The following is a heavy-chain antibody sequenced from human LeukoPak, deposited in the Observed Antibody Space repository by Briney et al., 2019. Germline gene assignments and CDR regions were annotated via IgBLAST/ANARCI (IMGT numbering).Heavy chain of an antibody. D-gene: IGHD3-10*01. CDR1: GYTFTSYD. CDR2: MNPNSGNT. V-gene: IGHV1-8*01. CDR3: ARGGGSGVHYYYYMDV. J-gene: IGHJ6*03. Sequence: GASVKVSCKASGYTFTSYDINWVRQATGQGLEWMGWMNPNSGNTGYAQKFQGRVTMTRNTSISTAYMELSSLRSEDTAVYYCARGGGSGVHYYYYMDVWGKGTTVTISS.